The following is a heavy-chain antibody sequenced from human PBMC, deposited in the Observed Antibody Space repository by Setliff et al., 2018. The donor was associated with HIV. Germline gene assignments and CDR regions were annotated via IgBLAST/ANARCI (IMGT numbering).Heavy chain of an antibody. D-gene: IGHD6-6*01. Sequence: GGSLRLSCAASGFKFSSYEMNWVRQAPGKGLEWISYIRSSGSPIYYADSVKGRLTISRDNAKNSLYLQMNSLRVEDTAVYYCARDGIAARWALDYWGQGIVVTVSS. V-gene: IGHV3-48*03. CDR2: IRSSGSPI. CDR1: GFKFSSYE. CDR3: ARDGIAARWALDY. J-gene: IGHJ4*02.